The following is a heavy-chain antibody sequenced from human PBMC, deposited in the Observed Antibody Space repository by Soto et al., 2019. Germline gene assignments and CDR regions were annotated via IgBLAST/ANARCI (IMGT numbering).Heavy chain of an antibody. D-gene: IGHD2-2*01. CDR2: IYYSGST. CDR1: GGSISSGDYY. V-gene: IGHV4-30-4*01. CDR3: ARHCSSTSCYVALRPTWGFDP. Sequence: PSETLSLTCTVSGGSISSGDYYWSWIRQPPGKGLEWIGYIYYSGSTYYNPSLKSRVTISVDTSKNQFSLKLSSVTAADTAVYYCARHCSSTSCYVALRPTWGFDPWGQGTLVTVSS. J-gene: IGHJ5*02.